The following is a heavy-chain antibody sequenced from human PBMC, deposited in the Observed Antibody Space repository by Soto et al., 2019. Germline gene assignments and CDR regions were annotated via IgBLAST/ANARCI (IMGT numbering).Heavy chain of an antibody. V-gene: IGHV3-30*04. D-gene: IGHD1-1*01. CDR3: GRENVIQRWSPSSVDS. CDR2: ISYDGSNT. J-gene: IGHJ4*02. CDR1: GFSFSSYA. Sequence: GGSLRLSCKGSGFSFSSYAIHWARQAPGKGLEWVEVISYDGSNTFYGESVRGRFTISRDDSKNTVYLQMNSLRGEDTAIYYCGRENVIQRWSPSSVDSWGQGALVTVSS.